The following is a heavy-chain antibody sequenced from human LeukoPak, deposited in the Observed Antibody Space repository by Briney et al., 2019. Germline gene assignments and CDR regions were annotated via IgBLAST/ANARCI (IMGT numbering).Heavy chain of an antibody. Sequence: SETLSLTCTVSGGSISSYYWSWIRQPAGKGLEWIGRIYTSGSTNYNPSLKNRVTMSVDTSKNQFSLKLSSVTAADTAVYYCARVGYDILTGSNWFDPWGQGTLVTVSS. CDR3: ARVGYDILTGSNWFDP. V-gene: IGHV4-4*07. D-gene: IGHD3-9*01. CDR2: IYTSGST. CDR1: GGSISSYY. J-gene: IGHJ5*02.